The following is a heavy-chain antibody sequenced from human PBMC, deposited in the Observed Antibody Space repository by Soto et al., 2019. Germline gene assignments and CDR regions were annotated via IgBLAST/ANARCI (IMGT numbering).Heavy chain of an antibody. CDR1: GGSISSINNHFSNQY. CDR3: ATQGFGGLHGLVDV. Sequence: PSETLCLTCTVSGGSISSINNHFSNQYCSWIRLSPGKGLEWIGYISNIGFTRYNPSLKSRVSISVDTSKNQFSLKLTSLTAADTTVYYCATQGFGGLHGLVDVWGHATTVTVSS. V-gene: IGHV4-59*08. J-gene: IGHJ6*02. D-gene: IGHD3-10*01. CDR2: ISNIGFT.